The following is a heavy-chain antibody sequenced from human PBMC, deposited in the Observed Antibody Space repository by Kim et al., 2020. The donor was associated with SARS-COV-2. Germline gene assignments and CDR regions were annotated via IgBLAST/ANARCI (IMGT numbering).Heavy chain of an antibody. D-gene: IGHD6-13*01. CDR3: ARAGAAAGLFDY. V-gene: IGHV6-1*01. Sequence: DYAVSVKSRITINPDTSKNQVSLQLNSVTPEDTAVYYCARAGAAAGLFDYWGQGTLVTVSS. J-gene: IGHJ4*02.